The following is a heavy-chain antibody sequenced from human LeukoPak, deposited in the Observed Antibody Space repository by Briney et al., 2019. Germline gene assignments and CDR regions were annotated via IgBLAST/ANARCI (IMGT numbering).Heavy chain of an antibody. Sequence: GGSLRLSCAASGFTVSSNYMSWVRQAPGKGLEWVSVIYSGGSTYYADSVKGRFTISRDNSKNTLYLQMNSLRAEDTAVYYCAKAIKPGLAAAGTYWGQGTLVTVSS. CDR1: GFTVSSNY. CDR3: AKAIKPGLAAAGTY. CDR2: IYSGGST. V-gene: IGHV3-53*05. J-gene: IGHJ4*02. D-gene: IGHD6-13*01.